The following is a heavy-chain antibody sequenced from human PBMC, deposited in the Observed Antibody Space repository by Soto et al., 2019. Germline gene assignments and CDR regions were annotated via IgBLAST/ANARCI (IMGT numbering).Heavy chain of an antibody. CDR2: MNPNSGDT. Sequence: ASVKVSCKASGYTFTTDDINWVRQATGQGLEWMGWMNPNSGDTGYAEKFQGRVTMTRNTAINTAYMELSSLTSEDTAVYYCARGRDYAFWSGLNWFDPWGQGTLVTVSS. CDR1: GYTFTTDD. J-gene: IGHJ5*02. D-gene: IGHD3-3*01. CDR3: ARGRDYAFWSGLNWFDP. V-gene: IGHV1-8*01.